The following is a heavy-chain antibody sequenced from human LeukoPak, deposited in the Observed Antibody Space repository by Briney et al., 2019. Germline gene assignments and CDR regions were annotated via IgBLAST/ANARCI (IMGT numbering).Heavy chain of an antibody. Sequence: ASVKVSCKASGYSFTAYYMHWVRQAPGQGLEWMGWINPNSGGTNYAQKFQGRVTMTRDTSITTAYMEMSRLRSDDAALYYCARSPHILTGENFDYWGQGTLVTVSS. CDR3: ARSPHILTGENFDY. J-gene: IGHJ4*02. CDR2: INPNSGGT. D-gene: IGHD3-9*01. V-gene: IGHV1-2*02. CDR1: GYSFTAYY.